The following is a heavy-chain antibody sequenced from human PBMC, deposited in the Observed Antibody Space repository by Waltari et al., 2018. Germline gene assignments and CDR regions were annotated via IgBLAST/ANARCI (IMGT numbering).Heavy chain of an antibody. CDR3: ARLYYYDSSGYKDYFDY. CDR1: GYTFTNYA. V-gene: IGHV1-3*01. CDR2: SNADNGNT. J-gene: IGHJ4*02. D-gene: IGHD3-22*01. Sequence: QVQLVQSGAEVKKPGASVKVSCKASGYTFTNYAMHWVRQAPGQRLEWMGWSNADNGNTKYSQKFQGRVTITRDTSASTAYMELSSLRSEDTAVYYCARLYYYDSSGYKDYFDYWGQGTLVTVSS.